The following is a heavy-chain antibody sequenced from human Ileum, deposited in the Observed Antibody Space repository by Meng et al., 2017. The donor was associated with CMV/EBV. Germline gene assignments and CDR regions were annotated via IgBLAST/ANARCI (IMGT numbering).Heavy chain of an antibody. D-gene: IGHD2-2*01. J-gene: IGHJ6*02. Sequence: SETLSLTCTVSGGSVSSSDYIWGWIRQPPGKGPEWIGNINYGGSTYYSPSLKSRVTISVDMSKNQFSLKLSSVTAADTAVYYCARAIPYQLFSSYYYYYGMDVWGQGTTVTVSS. CDR3: ARAIPYQLFSSYYYYYGMDV. CDR2: INYGGST. V-gene: IGHV4-39*07. CDR1: GGSVSSSDYI.